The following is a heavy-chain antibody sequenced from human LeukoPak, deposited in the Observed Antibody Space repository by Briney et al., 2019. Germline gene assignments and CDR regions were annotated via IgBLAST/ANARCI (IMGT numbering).Heavy chain of an antibody. J-gene: IGHJ4*02. CDR2: IFYSGST. Sequence: SETLSLTCTVSGGSISTSNYYWGWIRQPPGKGLEWIGNIFYSGSTYYSPSLRSRVTISLDTSRNQFSLKLNSVTAADTAVYYCAKAPYGFDYWGQGTLVTVSS. V-gene: IGHV4-39*07. D-gene: IGHD4-17*01. CDR3: AKAPYGFDY. CDR1: GGSISTSNYY.